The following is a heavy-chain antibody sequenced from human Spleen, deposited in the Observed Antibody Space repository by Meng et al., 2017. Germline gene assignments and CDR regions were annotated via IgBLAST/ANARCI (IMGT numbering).Heavy chain of an antibody. CDR1: GYTFTSYY. Sequence: ASVKVSCKASGYTFTSYYMHWVRQAPGQGLEWMGIINPSGGSTSYAQKFQGRVTMTRDTSTSTVYMELSSLRSEDTAVYYCARGVVVAATHVSFDIWGQGTMVTVSS. V-gene: IGHV1-46*01. D-gene: IGHD2-15*01. J-gene: IGHJ3*02. CDR3: ARGVVVAATHVSFDI. CDR2: INPSGGST.